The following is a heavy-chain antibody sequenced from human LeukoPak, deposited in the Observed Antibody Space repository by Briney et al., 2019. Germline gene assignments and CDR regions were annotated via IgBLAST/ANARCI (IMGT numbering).Heavy chain of an antibody. CDR1: GFTFSTYG. Sequence: GGSLRLSCAASGFTFSTYGMNWVRQAPGKGLEWVAVVSYDGGNKFYADSVKGRFTISRDNSKNTLYLQMNSLRTEDTAVYYCAKSSGSGSLDYWGQGTLVTVSS. J-gene: IGHJ4*02. D-gene: IGHD3-10*01. CDR2: VSYDGGNK. CDR3: AKSSGSGSLDY. V-gene: IGHV3-30*18.